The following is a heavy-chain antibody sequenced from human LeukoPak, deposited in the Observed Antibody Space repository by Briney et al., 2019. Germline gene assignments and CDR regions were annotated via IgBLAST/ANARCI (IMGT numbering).Heavy chain of an antibody. V-gene: IGHV3-23*01. Sequence: GGSLRLSCAASGFTFNDYDMNWIRQAPGKGLEWVSAISGSGGSTYYADSVKGRFTISRDNSKNTLYLQMNSLRAEDTAVYYCAKDFQSIAAAGDYWGQGTLVTVSS. CDR2: ISGSGGST. CDR1: GFTFNDYD. J-gene: IGHJ4*02. CDR3: AKDFQSIAAAGDY. D-gene: IGHD6-13*01.